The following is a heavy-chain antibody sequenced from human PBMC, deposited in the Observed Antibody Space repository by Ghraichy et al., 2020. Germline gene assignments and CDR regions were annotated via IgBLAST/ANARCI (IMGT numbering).Heavy chain of an antibody. CDR3: AAAAGTPYYFDY. V-gene: IGHV4-39*07. D-gene: IGHD6-13*01. CDR2: IYYSGST. J-gene: IGHJ4*02. Sequence: SETLSLTCTVSGGSISSSSYYWSWIRQPPGKGLEWIGSIYYSGSTYYNPSLKSRVTISVDTSKNQFSLKLSSVTAADTAVYYCAAAAGTPYYFDYWGQGTLVTVSS. CDR1: GGSISSSSYY.